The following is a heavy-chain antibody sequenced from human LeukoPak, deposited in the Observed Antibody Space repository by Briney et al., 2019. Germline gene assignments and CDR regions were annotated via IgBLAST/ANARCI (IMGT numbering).Heavy chain of an antibody. V-gene: IGHV5-10-1*01. Sequence: GESLKISCKGSGYSFTSYWISWVHQMPGKGLEWMGRIDPSDSYTNYSPSFQGHVTISADKSLSTAYLQWSSLKASDTAMYYCARHDFWSGKGPDYWGQGTLVTVSS. D-gene: IGHD3-3*01. CDR2: IDPSDSYT. CDR3: ARHDFWSGKGPDY. CDR1: GYSFTSYW. J-gene: IGHJ4*02.